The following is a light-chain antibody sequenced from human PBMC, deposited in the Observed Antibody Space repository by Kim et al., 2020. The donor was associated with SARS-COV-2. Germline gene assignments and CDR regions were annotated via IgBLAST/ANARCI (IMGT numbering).Light chain of an antibody. V-gene: IGLV3-9*01. CDR2: RDS. J-gene: IGLJ2*01. Sequence: SVALGQTARITCGGNNIGSKNVHWYQKNPGQAPGLVIYRDSNRPSGIPARFSGSNAGNTATLTISRAHARDEADYYCQGWDSSTVVFGGGTQLTV. CDR1: NIGSKN. CDR3: QGWDSSTVV.